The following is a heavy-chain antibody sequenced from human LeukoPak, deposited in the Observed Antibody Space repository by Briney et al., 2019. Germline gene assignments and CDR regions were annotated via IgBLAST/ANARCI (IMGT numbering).Heavy chain of an antibody. CDR3: ASASRGRYSSGWSSFDS. J-gene: IGHJ4*02. CDR2: IYPRDSDT. D-gene: IGHD6-19*01. CDR1: GDSFTTYW. Sequence: GESLKISCKGSGDSFTTYWIGWVRQMPGIGLEWMGIIYPRDSDTRYSPSFQGQVTISADKSISTAYLQWSSLKASDTAMYYCASASRGRYSSGWSSFDSWGQGTLVTVSS. V-gene: IGHV5-51*01.